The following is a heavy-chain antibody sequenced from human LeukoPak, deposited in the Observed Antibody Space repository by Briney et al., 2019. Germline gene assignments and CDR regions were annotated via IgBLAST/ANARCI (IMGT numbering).Heavy chain of an antibody. J-gene: IGHJ3*02. V-gene: IGHV3-30*01. D-gene: IGHD1-26*01. CDR2: ISYDGSNK. Sequence: GGSLRLSCAASGFTFSSYAMHWVRQAPGKGLEWVAVISYDGSNKYYADSVKGRFTISRDNSKNTLYLQMNGLRAEDTAVYYCARENWEIWGQGTMVTVSS. CDR1: GFTFSSYA. CDR3: ARENWEI.